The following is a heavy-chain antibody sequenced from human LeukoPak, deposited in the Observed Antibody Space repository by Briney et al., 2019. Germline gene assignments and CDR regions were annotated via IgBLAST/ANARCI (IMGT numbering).Heavy chain of an antibody. V-gene: IGHV3-23*01. CDR1: GFTFSSYA. CDR3: AKAVVVVPAAFDY. CDR2: ISGSGGST. Sequence: GGSWRLFCAASGFTFSSYAMSWVRQAPGKGLEWVSAISGSGGSTYYADSVKGRFTISRDNSKNTLYLQMNSLRAEDTAVYYCAKAVVVVPAAFDYWGQGTLVTVSS. J-gene: IGHJ4*02. D-gene: IGHD2-2*01.